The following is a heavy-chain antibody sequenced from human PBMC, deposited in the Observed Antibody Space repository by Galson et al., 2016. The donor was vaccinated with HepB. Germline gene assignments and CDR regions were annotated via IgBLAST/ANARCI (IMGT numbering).Heavy chain of an antibody. D-gene: IGHD2-15*01. CDR3: ALEIMCSGLKVLDH. CDR2: ISDYNGNT. Sequence: SVKVSCKVSGYTFSIHGISWVRQAPGQGLEWMGWISDYNGNTKSAQKVQGRVIMTRDTSTSTAYMELRSLRSDDTAVYYCALEIMCSGLKVLDHCGQGTLVAVS. CDR1: GYTFSIHG. J-gene: IGHJ4*01. V-gene: IGHV1-18*01.